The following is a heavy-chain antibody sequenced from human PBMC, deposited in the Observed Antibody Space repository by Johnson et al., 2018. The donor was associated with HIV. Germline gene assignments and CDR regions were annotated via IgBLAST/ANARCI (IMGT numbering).Heavy chain of an antibody. J-gene: IGHJ3*02. Sequence: VQLVESGGNLVQPGRSLKPSGPAFGFTLVDYAMHWSRQAQGKGPEGVSGINWNSGSRGYADSVRGRFTIPRDNSKKTLYLQMSSLTAEDTAVYYCATGENLKWELRFVDAFDIWGQGTMVTVSS. CDR3: ATGENLKWELRFVDAFDI. CDR1: GFTLVDYA. V-gene: IGHV3-9*01. CDR2: INWNSGSR. D-gene: IGHD1-26*01.